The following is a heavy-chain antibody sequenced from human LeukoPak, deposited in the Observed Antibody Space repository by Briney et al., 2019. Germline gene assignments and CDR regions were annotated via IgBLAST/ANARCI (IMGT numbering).Heavy chain of an antibody. D-gene: IGHD3-3*01. CDR1: GGSISSSSYY. V-gene: IGHV4-39*01. CDR2: IYYSGST. Sequence: SETLSLTCTVSGGSISSSSYYWGWIRQPPGKGLEWIGSIYYSGSTYYNPSLKSRVTISVDTSKNQFSLKLSSVTAADTAVYYCARLGAYPYYDFWSGFFRYYFDYWGQGTLVTVSS. CDR3: ARLGAYPYYDFWSGFFRYYFDY. J-gene: IGHJ4*02.